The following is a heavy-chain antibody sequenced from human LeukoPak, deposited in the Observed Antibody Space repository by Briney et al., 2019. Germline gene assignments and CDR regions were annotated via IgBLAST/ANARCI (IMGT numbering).Heavy chain of an antibody. CDR1: GYTFTSYG. D-gene: IGHD5-12*01. V-gene: IGHV1-18*01. CDR2: ISAYNGNT. Sequence: ASVKVSCKASGYTFTSYGIRWVRPAPGQGLEWMGWISAYNGNTNYAQKLQGRVTMTTDTSTSTAYMELRSLRSDDTAVYYCARADPIVATYYFDYWGQGTLVTVSS. CDR3: ARADPIVATYYFDY. J-gene: IGHJ4*02.